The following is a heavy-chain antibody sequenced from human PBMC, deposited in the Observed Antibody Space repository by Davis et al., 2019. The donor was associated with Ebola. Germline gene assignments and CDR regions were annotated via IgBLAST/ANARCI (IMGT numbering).Heavy chain of an antibody. Sequence: ETLSLTCTVSGYSISSGYYWGWIRQPPGKGLEWVSVIYTGGRTYYTDSVKGRFTISRDNSKNTIYLQMNSLRAEDTAVYYCARHYVYDYYMGLDVWGQGTTVAVSS. CDR2: IYTGGRT. D-gene: IGHD5/OR15-5a*01. V-gene: IGHV3-66*04. CDR1: GYSISSGYY. J-gene: IGHJ6*02. CDR3: ARHYVYDYYMGLDV.